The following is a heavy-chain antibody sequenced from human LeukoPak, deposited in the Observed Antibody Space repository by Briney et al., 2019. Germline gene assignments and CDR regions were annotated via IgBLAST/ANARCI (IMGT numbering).Heavy chain of an antibody. CDR3: ARGAHGPGSLQYFQH. CDR2: IYSGGST. CDR1: GFTVSSNY. Sequence: PGGSLRLSCAASGFTVSSNYMSWVRQAPGKGLEWVSVIYSGGSTYYADSVKGRFTISRHNSKNTLYLQMNSLRAEDTAVYYCARGAHGPGSLQYFQHWGQGTLVTVSS. D-gene: IGHD3-10*01. J-gene: IGHJ1*01. V-gene: IGHV3-53*04.